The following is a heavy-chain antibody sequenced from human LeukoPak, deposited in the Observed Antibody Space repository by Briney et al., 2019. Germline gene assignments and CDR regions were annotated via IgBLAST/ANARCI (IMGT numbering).Heavy chain of an antibody. Sequence: GESLKISCKGVGYTFTTYRIAWVRQMPGKGLEWMVVIYPGDSDIRYSPSFKGQVTISADKSITTAYLQWNTLKASDTAMYYCARTEALDAFDIWGQGTIVTVSS. CDR3: ARTEALDAFDI. J-gene: IGHJ3*02. CDR1: GYTFTTYR. V-gene: IGHV5-51*01. CDR2: IYPGDSDI.